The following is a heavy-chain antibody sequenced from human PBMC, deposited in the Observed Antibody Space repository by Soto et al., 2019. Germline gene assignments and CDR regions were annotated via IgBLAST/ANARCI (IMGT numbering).Heavy chain of an antibody. D-gene: IGHD6-19*01. CDR1: GGSVSSGSYY. J-gene: IGHJ4*02. Sequence: SETLSLTCTVSGGSVSSGSYYWSWIRQPPGKGLEWIGYIYYSGSTNYNPSLKSRVTISVDTSKNQFSLKLSSVTAADTAVYYGARHAVHSSGFIDYWGQGTLVTVSS. CDR3: ARHAVHSSGFIDY. CDR2: IYYSGST. V-gene: IGHV4-61*01.